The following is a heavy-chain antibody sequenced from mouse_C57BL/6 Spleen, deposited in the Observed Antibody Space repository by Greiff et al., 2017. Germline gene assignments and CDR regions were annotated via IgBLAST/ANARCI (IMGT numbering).Heavy chain of an antibody. CDR2: IWSDGST. D-gene: IGHD1-1*01. CDR3: ARHRGYYHGSSRDYAMDY. V-gene: IGHV2-6-1*01. Sequence: LQESGPGLVAPSQSLSITCTVSGFSLTSYGVHWVRQPPGKGLEWLVVIWSDGSTTYNSALKSRLSISKDNSKSQVFLKMNSLQTDDTAMYXCARHRGYYHGSSRDYAMDYWGQGTSVTVSS. CDR1: GFSLTSYG. J-gene: IGHJ4*01.